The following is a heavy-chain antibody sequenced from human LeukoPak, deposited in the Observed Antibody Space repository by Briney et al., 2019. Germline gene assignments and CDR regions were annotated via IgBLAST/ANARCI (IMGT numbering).Heavy chain of an antibody. CDR2: INSSGGGT. D-gene: IGHD6-13*01. CDR3: ARGYSKSDY. V-gene: IGHV3-23*01. J-gene: IGHJ4*02. Sequence: GGSLRLSCAASGFTFSSYGMHWVRQAPGKGLEWVSGINSSGGGTYYADSVKGRFTISRDNSKNTLYLQMNSLRAEDTAVYYCARGYSKSDYWGQGTLVTVSS. CDR1: GFTFSSYG.